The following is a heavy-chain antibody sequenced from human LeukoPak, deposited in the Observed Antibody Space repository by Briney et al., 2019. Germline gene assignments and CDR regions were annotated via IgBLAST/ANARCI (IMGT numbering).Heavy chain of an antibody. Sequence: PSETLSLTCTVSGGSISTYHWRWIRQPPGRGLEWIGYIYTSGSTNYIPALKSRVTISVDKSKIQFYVKLGSVTAADTAVYYCARLVRGAAAGFDPWGQGTLVTVSS. V-gene: IGHV4-4*09. CDR1: GGSISTYH. J-gene: IGHJ5*02. D-gene: IGHD6-13*01. CDR2: IYTSGST. CDR3: ARLVRGAAAGFDP.